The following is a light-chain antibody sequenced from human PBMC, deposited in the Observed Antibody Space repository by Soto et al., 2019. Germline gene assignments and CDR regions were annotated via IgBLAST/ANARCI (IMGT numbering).Light chain of an antibody. V-gene: IGKV3-15*01. J-gene: IGKJ4*02. CDR3: KQYHNWSPFT. CDR2: DAS. CDR1: QSVSRN. Sequence: EIVMTQSPATLSVSPGERATLSCRASQSVSRNLAWYQQKVGQAPRLLISDASTRATGIPARFSGSGSGTEFTLTISSLQSEDFAVYYCKQYHNWSPFTFGGGTRVEIK.